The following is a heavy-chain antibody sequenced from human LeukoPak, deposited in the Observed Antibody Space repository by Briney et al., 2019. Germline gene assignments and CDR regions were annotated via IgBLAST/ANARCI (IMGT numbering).Heavy chain of an antibody. CDR3: ARGNGVAGFDY. D-gene: IGHD3-3*01. CDR1: GGSFSGYY. J-gene: IGHJ4*02. Sequence: TPSETLSLTCAVYGGSFSGYYWSWIRQPPGKGLEWIGEINHSGSTNYNPSLKSRVTMSVDTSRNQFSLKLTSVTAADTAVYYCARGNGVAGFDYWGQGTLVTVSS. V-gene: IGHV4-34*01. CDR2: INHSGST.